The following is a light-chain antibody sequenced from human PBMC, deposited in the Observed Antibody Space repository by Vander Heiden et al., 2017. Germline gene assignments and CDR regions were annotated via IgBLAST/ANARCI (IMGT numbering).Light chain of an antibody. CDR2: DAS. Sequence: EIVLTQSPATLSLSPGERATLSCRASQSVNTYLGWYQQKPGQAPRLLIYDASNRATGIPARFSGSGSGTDFTLTISSREPEDFAVYYCQQRSNWPPDTFGQGTRLXIK. J-gene: IGKJ5*01. V-gene: IGKV3-11*01. CDR3: QQRSNWPPDT. CDR1: QSVNTY.